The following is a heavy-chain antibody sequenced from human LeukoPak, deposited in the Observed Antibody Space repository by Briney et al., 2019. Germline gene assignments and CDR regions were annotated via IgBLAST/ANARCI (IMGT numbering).Heavy chain of an antibody. D-gene: IGHD2-21*01. J-gene: IGHJ4*02. CDR3: ARSLWPEDY. V-gene: IGHV3-7*01. Sequence: GGSLRLSCEASGFAFSSYWASWVRQAPGKGLEWVANINQDGKSQNYVDSVRGRFTISKDNAKNSVYLQMNSLRAEDTAVYYCARSLWPEDYWGQGILVTVSS. CDR1: GFAFSSYW. CDR2: INQDGKSQ.